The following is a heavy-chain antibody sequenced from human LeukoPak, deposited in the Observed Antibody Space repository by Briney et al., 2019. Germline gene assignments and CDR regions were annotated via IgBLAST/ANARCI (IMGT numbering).Heavy chain of an antibody. CDR1: GGSFSGYY. J-gene: IGHJ5*02. V-gene: IGHV4-34*01. CDR3: ARSCPYCYGSGSYFGWFDP. Sequence: PSETLSLTCAVYGGSFSGYYWSWIRQPPGKGLEWIGEINHSGSTNYNPSLKSRVTISVDTSKNQFSLKLSSVTAADTAVYYCARSCPYCYGSGSYFGWFDPWGQGTLVTVSS. CDR2: INHSGST. D-gene: IGHD3-10*01.